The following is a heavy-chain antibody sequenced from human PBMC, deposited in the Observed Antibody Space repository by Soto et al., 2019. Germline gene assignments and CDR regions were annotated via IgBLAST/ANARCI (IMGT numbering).Heavy chain of an antibody. D-gene: IGHD6-6*01. CDR2: IYYSGST. Sequence: SETLSLTCTVSGGSISRGGYSWSWIRQHPGKGLEWIGYIYYSGSTYYNPSLKSRVTISVDTSKNQFSLKLSSVTAADTAVYYCARSRAARPGYFDYWGQGTLVTVSS. V-gene: IGHV4-31*03. CDR1: GGSISRGGYS. J-gene: IGHJ4*02. CDR3: ARSRAARPGYFDY.